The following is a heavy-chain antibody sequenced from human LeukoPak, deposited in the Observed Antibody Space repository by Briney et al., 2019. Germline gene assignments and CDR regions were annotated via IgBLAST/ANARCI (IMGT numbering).Heavy chain of an antibody. CDR3: ATGGGWYVLYAFDI. CDR1: GHTLTELS. CDR2: FDPEDGET. J-gene: IGHJ3*02. Sequence: ASVKVSCKVSGHTLTELSMHWVRQAPGKGLEWMGGFDPEDGETIYAQKFQGRVTMTEDTSTDTAYMELSSLRSEDTAVYYCATGGGWYVLYAFDIWGQGTMVTVSS. D-gene: IGHD6-19*01. V-gene: IGHV1-24*01.